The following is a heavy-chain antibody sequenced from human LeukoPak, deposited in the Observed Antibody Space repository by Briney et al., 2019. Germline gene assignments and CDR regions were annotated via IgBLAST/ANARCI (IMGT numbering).Heavy chain of an antibody. Sequence: PSETLSLTCTVSGGSISSSSYYWGWIRQPPGKGLEWIGSIYYSGSTYYNPSLKSRVTISVDTSNNQFSLKLSSVTAADTAVYYCARKVTSPNWFDPWGQGTLVTVSS. D-gene: IGHD3-3*01. CDR1: GGSISSSSYY. J-gene: IGHJ5*02. V-gene: IGHV4-39*07. CDR2: IYYSGST. CDR3: ARKVTSPNWFDP.